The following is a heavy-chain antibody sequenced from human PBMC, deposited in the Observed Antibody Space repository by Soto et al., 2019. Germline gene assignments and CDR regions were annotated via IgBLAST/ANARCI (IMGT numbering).Heavy chain of an antibody. Sequence: QVQLVESGGGVVQPGRSLRLSCAASGFTFTDYVIHWVRQAPGQGLEWVAHMWFDGSSEGYADSVKGRFTVSRDNSKKTLDLQMSSLRVEDTAIYYCARAGLARGGGEYVDHWGAGTLVTVSS. CDR2: MWFDGSSE. J-gene: IGHJ4*02. V-gene: IGHV3-33*01. D-gene: IGHD3-16*01. CDR1: GFTFTDYV. CDR3: ARAGLARGGGEYVDH.